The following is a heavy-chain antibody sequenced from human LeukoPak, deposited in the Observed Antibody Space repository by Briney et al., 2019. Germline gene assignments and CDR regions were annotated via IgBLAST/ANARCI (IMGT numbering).Heavy chain of an antibody. CDR2: ISFTSTTT. D-gene: IGHD6-13*01. CDR3: ARDEGGIAAAGYYYNYGMDV. CDR1: GFAFSTYS. J-gene: IGHJ6*02. V-gene: IGHV3-48*01. Sequence: GGSLRLSCAASGFAFSTYSMNWVRQAPGKGLEWVSYISFTSTTTYYADSVKGRFTISSDNAKNSLYLQMNSLRPEDTAVYYCARDEGGIAAAGYYYNYGMDVWGQGNTVTVSS.